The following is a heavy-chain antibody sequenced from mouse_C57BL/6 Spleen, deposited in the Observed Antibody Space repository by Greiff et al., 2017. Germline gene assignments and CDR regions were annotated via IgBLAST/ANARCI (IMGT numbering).Heavy chain of an antibody. J-gene: IGHJ4*01. D-gene: IGHD1-1*01. CDR1: GYTFTTYP. CDR2: FHPYNDDT. CDR3: ARGIYYYGSSYAMDY. Sequence: VHLVESGAELVKPGASVKMSCKASGYTFTTYPIEWMKQNHGKSLEWIGNFHPYNDDTKYNEKFKGKATLTVEKSSSTVYLELSRLTSDDSAVYYCARGIYYYGSSYAMDYWGQGTSVTVSS. V-gene: IGHV1-47*01.